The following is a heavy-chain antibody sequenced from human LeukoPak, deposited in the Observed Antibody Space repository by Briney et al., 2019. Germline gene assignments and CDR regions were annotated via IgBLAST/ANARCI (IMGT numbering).Heavy chain of an antibody. D-gene: IGHD3-10*01. CDR2: MNPNSGNT. Sequence: ASVKVSCKASGYTFTSYDINWVRQATGQGLEWMGWMNPNSGNTGYAQKFQGRVTITRNTSISTAYMELSSLRSEDTAVYYCARGSYGSGSYFVDYWGQGTLVTVSS. J-gene: IGHJ4*02. CDR3: ARGSYGSGSYFVDY. CDR1: GYTFTSYD. V-gene: IGHV1-8*03.